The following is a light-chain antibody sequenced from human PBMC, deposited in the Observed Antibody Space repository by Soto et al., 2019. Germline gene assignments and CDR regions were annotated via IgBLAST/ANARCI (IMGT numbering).Light chain of an antibody. V-gene: IGKV3-15*01. J-gene: IGKJ2*01. CDR1: QSVSSN. Sequence: EIVMTQSPATLSVSPGERATLSCRASQSVSSNLAWYQQKPGQAPRLLIYGASTRATGIPARFSGSGSGTEFTLTISSLQSADFAVYYCQQYSNWPPLYTFGQGTKLEIK. CDR3: QQYSNWPPLYT. CDR2: GAS.